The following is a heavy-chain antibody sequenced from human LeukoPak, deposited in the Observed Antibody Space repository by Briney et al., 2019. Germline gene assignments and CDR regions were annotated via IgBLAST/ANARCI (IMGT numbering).Heavy chain of an antibody. CDR3: AHRPYGGKGVWYYFDY. V-gene: IGHV2-5*01. Sequence: SGPTLVNPTQTLTLTCTFSGFSLSTSGVGVGWIRQPPGKALEWLALIYWNDDKRYSPSLKSRLTITKDTSKNQVVLTMTNMDPVDTATYYCAHRPYGGKGVWYYFDYWGRGTLVTVSS. CDR1: GFSLSTSGVG. D-gene: IGHD4-23*01. CDR2: IYWNDDK. J-gene: IGHJ4*02.